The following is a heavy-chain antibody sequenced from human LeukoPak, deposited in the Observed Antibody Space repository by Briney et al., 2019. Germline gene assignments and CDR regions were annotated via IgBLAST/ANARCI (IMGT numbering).Heavy chain of an antibody. J-gene: IGHJ6*02. CDR2: ISSSSSTI. CDR3: ARDLATLIVRGGLDV. CDR1: GFTFSSYS. D-gene: IGHD3-10*01. Sequence: PGGSLRLSCAASGFTFSSYSMNWVRQAPGKGLEWVSYISSSSSTIYYADSVKGRFTISGDNAKNSLYLQMNSLRAEDTAVYYCARDLATLIVRGGLDVWGQGTTVTVSS. V-gene: IGHV3-48*01.